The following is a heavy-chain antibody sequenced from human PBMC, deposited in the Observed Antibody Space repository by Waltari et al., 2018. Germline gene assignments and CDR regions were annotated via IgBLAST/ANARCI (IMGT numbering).Heavy chain of an antibody. CDR2: MNPNSGNT. Sequence: QVQLVQSGAEVKKPGASVKVSCKASGYTFTSYDINWVRQATGQGLEWMGWMNPNSGNTGDAQKFKGRVTMTRNTSISTAYMERSSLRSEDTAVYYCARAHSGSDLSLSYYFDYWGQGTLVTVSS. J-gene: IGHJ4*02. CDR3: ARAHSGSDLSLSYYFDY. CDR1: GYTFTSYD. V-gene: IGHV1-8*01. D-gene: IGHD3-10*01.